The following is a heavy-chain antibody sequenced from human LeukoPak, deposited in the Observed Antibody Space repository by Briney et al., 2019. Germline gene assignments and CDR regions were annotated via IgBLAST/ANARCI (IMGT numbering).Heavy chain of an antibody. CDR2: NDWDEDK. CDR1: GFGLSTRGRW. CDR3: ARHYYYYYGMYV. J-gene: IGHJ6*04. V-gene: IGHV2-70*01. Sequence: SGPTLLHATPTHTLTFTFSGFGLSTRGRWVWWIRQPPVKAVEGLTLNDWDEDKYYSTSLKTRLTISKDTSKNQLVLTMTNMDPVDTATYYCARHYYYYYGMYVWGKGTTVTVSS.